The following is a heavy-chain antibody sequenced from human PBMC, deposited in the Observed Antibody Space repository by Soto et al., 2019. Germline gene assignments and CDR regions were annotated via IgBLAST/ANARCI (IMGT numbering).Heavy chain of an antibody. J-gene: IGHJ6*02. CDR1: GGTFSSYS. V-gene: IGHV1-69*02. CDR2: IMPFLGIA. Sequence: QVQLVQSGAEVKKPGSSVKVSCKASGGTFSSYSFTWVRQAPGQGLEWMGRIMPFLGIASYAQKFQGRVTITADKSTSTAYMELSSLRSEDTAVYYCARNADIGDIGLVPAAINAMDVWGRGTTVTVSS. D-gene: IGHD2-2*02. CDR3: ARNADIGDIGLVPAAINAMDV.